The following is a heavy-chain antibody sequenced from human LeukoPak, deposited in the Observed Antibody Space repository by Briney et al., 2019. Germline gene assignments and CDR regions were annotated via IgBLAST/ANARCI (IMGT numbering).Heavy chain of an antibody. CDR2: IYYSGSA. D-gene: IGHD6-19*01. J-gene: IGHJ4*02. Sequence: PSETVSLTCTVSGGSISSYYWSWIRQPPGKGLEWIGYIYYSGSAYYNPSLKSRVAMSVDTSKNQFSLKLSSVTAADTAVYYCARDGRYSSGWYYFDYWGQGTLVTVSS. CDR3: ARDGRYSSGWYYFDY. CDR1: GGSISSYY. V-gene: IGHV4-59*12.